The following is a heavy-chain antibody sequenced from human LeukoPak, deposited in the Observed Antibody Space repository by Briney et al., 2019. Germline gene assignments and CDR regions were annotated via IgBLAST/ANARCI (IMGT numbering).Heavy chain of an antibody. Sequence: SETLCLTCTVSGGSISSYYWSWIRQPPGKGLEWIGYIYYSGSTNYNPSLKSRVTISVDTSKNQFSLKLSSVTAADTAVYYCARGTYYYDHWGQGTLVTVSS. CDR2: IYYSGST. J-gene: IGHJ4*02. CDR3: ARGTYYYDH. V-gene: IGHV4-59*01. CDR1: GGSISSYY.